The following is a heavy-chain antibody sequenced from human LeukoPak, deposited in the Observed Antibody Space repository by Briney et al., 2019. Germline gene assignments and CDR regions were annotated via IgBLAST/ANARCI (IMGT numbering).Heavy chain of an antibody. CDR2: FDPEDGET. CDR3: ATVEDYGDQRGSDYFDY. D-gene: IGHD4-17*01. CDR1: GYTLTELS. V-gene: IGHV1-24*01. J-gene: IGHJ4*02. Sequence: ASVKVSCKVSGYTLTELSMHWVRQAPGKGLEWMGGFDPEDGETIYAQKFQGRVTMTEDTSTDTAYMELSSLRSEDTAVCYCATVEDYGDQRGSDYFDYWGQGTLVTVSS.